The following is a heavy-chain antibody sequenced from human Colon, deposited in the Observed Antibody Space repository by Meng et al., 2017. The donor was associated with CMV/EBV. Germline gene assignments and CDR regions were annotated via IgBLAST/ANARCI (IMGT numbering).Heavy chain of an antibody. CDR3: ARGFDFWRGSDFDY. CDR2: INPNNGAT. Sequence: ASVKVSCKASGYTFNGYYMHWVRQAPGQGLEWMGWINPNNGATNYDQKFQDRVTMTRDTSITTAYMELSRLRVDDTAVYYCARGFDFWRGSDFDYWGQGTLVTVSS. CDR1: GYTFNGYY. J-gene: IGHJ4*02. V-gene: IGHV1-2*02. D-gene: IGHD3-3*01.